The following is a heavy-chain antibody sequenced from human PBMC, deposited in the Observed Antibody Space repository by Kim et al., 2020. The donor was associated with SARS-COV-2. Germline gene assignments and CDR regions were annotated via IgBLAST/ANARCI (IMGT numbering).Heavy chain of an antibody. CDR1: GFTFSSYS. CDR2: ISSSSSYI. J-gene: IGHJ6*02. V-gene: IGHV3-21*01. CDR3: ATDSRSGSYYPYYYYGMDV. D-gene: IGHD1-26*01. Sequence: GGSLRLSCAASGFTFSSYSMNWVRQAPGKGLEWVSSISSSSSYIYYADSVKGRFTISRDNAKNSLYLQMNSLRAEDTAVYYCATDSRSGSYYPYYYYGMDVWGQGTTVTVSS.